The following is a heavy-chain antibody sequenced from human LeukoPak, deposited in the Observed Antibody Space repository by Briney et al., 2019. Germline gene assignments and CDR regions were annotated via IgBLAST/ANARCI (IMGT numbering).Heavy chain of an antibody. CDR3: ARDNYRDWYFDL. CDR1: GFTFSSYW. D-gene: IGHD4-11*01. J-gene: IGHJ2*01. V-gene: IGHV3-74*01. CDR2: IKSDGSST. Sequence: GGSLRLSCAASGFTFSSYWMHWVRQAPGKGLVWVSRIKSDGSSTSYADSVKGRFTISRDNAKNTLYLQMNSLRAEDTAVYYCARDNYRDWYFDLWGRGTLVTVSS.